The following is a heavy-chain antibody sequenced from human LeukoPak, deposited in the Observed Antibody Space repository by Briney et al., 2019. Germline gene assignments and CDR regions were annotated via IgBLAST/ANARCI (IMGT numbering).Heavy chain of an antibody. J-gene: IGHJ6*02. Sequence: GGSLRLSCAASGFIFSRYWMSWVRQAPGKGLEWVANIKEDGNEKYSVASVKGRFTISRDNAKNSLYLQMKNLRVEDTAVYCCARVPNSSSWPRAAYYYYYGMDVWGQGTTVTVSS. D-gene: IGHD6-13*01. CDR2: IKEDGNEK. CDR3: ARVPNSSSWPRAAYYYYYGMDV. CDR1: GFIFSRYW. V-gene: IGHV3-7*01.